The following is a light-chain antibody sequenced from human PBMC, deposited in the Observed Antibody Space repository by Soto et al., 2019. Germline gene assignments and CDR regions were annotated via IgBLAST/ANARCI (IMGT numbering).Light chain of an antibody. Sequence: EIVLTQSPATLSLSPGERATLSCRASQSVSSYLAWYQQKRGQAPRLLIYDASNRATCIPARFSGSGSGTDLTLTISILEPEDFAVYYCHQRINWPSFGVGTQVEIK. J-gene: IGKJ4*01. CDR3: HQRINWPS. CDR1: QSVSSY. V-gene: IGKV3-11*01. CDR2: DAS.